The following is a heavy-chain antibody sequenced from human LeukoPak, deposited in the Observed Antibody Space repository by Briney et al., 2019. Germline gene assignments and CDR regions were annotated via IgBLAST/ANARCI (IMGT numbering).Heavy chain of an antibody. D-gene: IGHD3-16*02. CDR2: INTDGSRT. V-gene: IGHV3-74*01. Sequence: GRSLRLSCAASGFTFNSYWIHWVRQAPGKGLVWVSRINTDGSRTNYADSVKGRFAISRDDAKNTVHLQMYSLGAEDSAVYYCVRGASLAYYMDVWGKGTTVTVSS. J-gene: IGHJ6*03. CDR3: VRGASLAYYMDV. CDR1: GFTFNSYW.